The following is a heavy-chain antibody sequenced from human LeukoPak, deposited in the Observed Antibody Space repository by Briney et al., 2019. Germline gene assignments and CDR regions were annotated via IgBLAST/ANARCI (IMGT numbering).Heavy chain of an antibody. CDR3: AKDLSITGTKWDPYYYYYGMDV. CDR1: GFTFSSYG. J-gene: IGHJ6*02. CDR2: ISYDGSNK. Sequence: GRSLRLSCAASGFTFSSYGMHWVRQAPGKGLEWVAVISYDGSNKYYADSVKGRFTISRDNSKNTLYLQMNSLRAEDTAVYYCAKDLSITGTKWDPYYYYYGMDVWGQGTTVTVSS. D-gene: IGHD1-7*01. V-gene: IGHV3-30*18.